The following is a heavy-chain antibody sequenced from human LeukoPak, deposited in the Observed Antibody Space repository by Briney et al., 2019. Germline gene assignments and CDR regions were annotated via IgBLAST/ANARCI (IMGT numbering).Heavy chain of an antibody. Sequence: PGGSLRLSCAASGFTFSSYSMNWVRQAPGKGLEWVSSISSSSSYIYYADSVKGRFTISRDNAKNSLYLQMNSLRAEDTAVYYCARAPYSYGPLDYWGQGTLVTVSS. D-gene: IGHD5-18*01. CDR1: GFTFSSYS. J-gene: IGHJ4*02. CDR2: ISSSSSYI. CDR3: ARAPYSYGPLDY. V-gene: IGHV3-21*01.